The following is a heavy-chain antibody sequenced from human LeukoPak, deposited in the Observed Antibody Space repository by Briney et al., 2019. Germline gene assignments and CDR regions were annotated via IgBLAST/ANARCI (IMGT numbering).Heavy chain of an antibody. CDR1: GGTFSSYA. J-gene: IGHJ4*02. CDR3: ARFGLGVSGYDFSDY. CDR2: IIPIFGTA. D-gene: IGHD5-12*01. Sequence: SVKVSCKASGGTFSSYAISWVRQAPGQGLEWMGGIIPIFGTANYAQKFQGRVTITADESTSTAYMGLSSLRSEDTAVYYCARFGLGVSGYDFSDYWGQGTLVTVSS. V-gene: IGHV1-69*13.